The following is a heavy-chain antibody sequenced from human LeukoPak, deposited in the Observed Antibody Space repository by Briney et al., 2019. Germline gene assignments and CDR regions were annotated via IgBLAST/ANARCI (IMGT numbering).Heavy chain of an antibody. CDR1: GFTFDDYA. D-gene: IGHD2-15*01. Sequence: GRSLRLSCAASGFTFDDYAMHWVRQAPGKGLEWVSGISWNSGSIGYADSVKGRFTISRDNAKNSLYLQMNSLRAEDTALYYCGKEAAPYCSGGSCYRGILDYWGQGTLVTVSS. CDR3: GKEAAPYCSGGSCYRGILDY. J-gene: IGHJ4*02. CDR2: ISWNSGSI. V-gene: IGHV3-9*01.